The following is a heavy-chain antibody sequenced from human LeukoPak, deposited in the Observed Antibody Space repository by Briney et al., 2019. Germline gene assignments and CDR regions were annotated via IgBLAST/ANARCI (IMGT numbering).Heavy chain of an antibody. V-gene: IGHV1-2*02. CDR3: ASGYRFGN. D-gene: IGHD5-18*01. CDR1: GYTFISYY. J-gene: IGHJ4*02. CDR2: INPNSGAT. Sequence: ASVKVSCKASGYTFISYYLHWVRQAPGQGLEWMGWINPNSGATDYAQNFQGRVTLTRDTSISTAYMELSRLRSDDTAVYYCASGYRFGNWGQGTLVTVSS.